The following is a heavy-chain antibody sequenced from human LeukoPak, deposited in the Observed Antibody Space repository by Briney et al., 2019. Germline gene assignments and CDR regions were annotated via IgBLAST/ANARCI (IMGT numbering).Heavy chain of an antibody. Sequence: PSETLSLTCTVSGYSISSGYYWGWIRQPPGKGLEWIGSIYHSGSTYYNPSLKSRVTISVDTSKNQFSLKLSSVTAADTAVYYCARVFLRITMIVVVHHAFDIWGQGTMVTVSS. J-gene: IGHJ3*02. CDR1: GYSISSGYY. V-gene: IGHV4-38-2*02. D-gene: IGHD3-22*01. CDR2: IYHSGST. CDR3: ARVFLRITMIVVVHHAFDI.